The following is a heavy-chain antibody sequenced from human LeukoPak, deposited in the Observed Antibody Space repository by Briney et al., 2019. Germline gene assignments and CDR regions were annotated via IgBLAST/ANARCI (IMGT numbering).Heavy chain of an antibody. V-gene: IGHV4-39*07. Sequence: TSETLSLTCTVSGGSISSSSYYWGWIRQPPGKGLEWIGSIYYSGSTYYNPSLKSRVTISVDTSKNQFSLKLSSVTAADTAVYYCARDPSPTAAGTPRPFDYWGQGTLVTVSS. CDR3: ARDPSPTAAGTPRPFDY. J-gene: IGHJ4*02. CDR1: GGSISSSSYY. CDR2: IYYSGST. D-gene: IGHD6-13*01.